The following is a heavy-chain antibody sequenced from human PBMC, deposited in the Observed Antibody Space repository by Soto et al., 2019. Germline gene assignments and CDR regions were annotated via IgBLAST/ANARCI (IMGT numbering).Heavy chain of an antibody. J-gene: IGHJ4*02. CDR1: GFTFSDYY. V-gene: IGHV3-11*01. CDR2: ISSSGSTI. D-gene: IGHD5-12*01. CDR3: ARDLFKMATIEDYFDY. Sequence: GGSLRLSCAASGFTFSDYYMSWIRQAPGKGLEWVSYISSSGSTIYYADSVKGRFTISRDNAKNSLYLQMNSLRAEDTAVYYCARDLFKMATIEDYFDYWGQGTLDTVSS.